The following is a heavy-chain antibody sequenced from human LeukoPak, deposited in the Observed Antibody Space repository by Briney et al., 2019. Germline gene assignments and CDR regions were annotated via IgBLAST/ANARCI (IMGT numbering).Heavy chain of an antibody. J-gene: IGHJ3*02. CDR3: ARDLQRITIFGGVGDAFDI. CDR1: GYTFTSYG. CDR2: ISAYNGNT. D-gene: IGHD3-3*01. V-gene: IGHV1-18*01. Sequence: ASVKVSCKASGYTFTSYGISWVRQAPGQGLEWMGWISAYNGNTNYAQKLQGRVTMATDTSTSTAYMELRSLRSDDTAVYYCARDLQRITIFGGVGDAFDIWGQGTMVGVSS.